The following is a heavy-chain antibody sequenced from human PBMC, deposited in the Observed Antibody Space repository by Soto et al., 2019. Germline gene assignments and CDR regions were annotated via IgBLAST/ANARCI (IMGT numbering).Heavy chain of an antibody. V-gene: IGHV3-30*18. Sequence: GGSLRLSCAASGFTFNIYGMHWVRQAPDKGLEWVALISYDGSNQYYADSVKGRFTISRDNSENTLFLQMNGLRADDTAVYYCAKDQASGQGSFDSWGQGTLVTVSS. CDR2: ISYDGSNQ. CDR1: GFTFNIYG. CDR3: AKDQASGQGSFDS. J-gene: IGHJ4*02.